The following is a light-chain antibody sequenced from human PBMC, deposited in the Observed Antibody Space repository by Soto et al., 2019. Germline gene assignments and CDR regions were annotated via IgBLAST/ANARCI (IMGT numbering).Light chain of an antibody. J-gene: IGKJ1*01. Sequence: EVVMTHSPDTLSVSPCERATLSFRASQSVSSNLAWYQQRPGQAPRLLISDTSTRATGVPARFSGSGSGTEFTLTISSLQSEDFAVYYCQQYNNWPRTFGQGTKV. CDR1: QSVSSN. V-gene: IGKV3-15*01. CDR2: DTS. CDR3: QQYNNWPRT.